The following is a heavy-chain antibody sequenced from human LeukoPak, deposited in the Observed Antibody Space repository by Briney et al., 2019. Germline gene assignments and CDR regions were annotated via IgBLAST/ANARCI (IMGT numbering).Heavy chain of an antibody. J-gene: IGHJ4*02. CDR2: INTAKGDI. CDR3: ARGLSTATTFYFDF. D-gene: IGHD4-17*01. CDR1: GYTSTSAA. Sequence: GASVKVSCKASGYTSTSAAIHWVRQAPGQRLEWMGWINTAKGDINYSEMFRGRATIARDTSASTACMELSSLRSEDTAVYYCARGLSTATTFYFDFWGQGTRVIVSS. V-gene: IGHV1-3*04.